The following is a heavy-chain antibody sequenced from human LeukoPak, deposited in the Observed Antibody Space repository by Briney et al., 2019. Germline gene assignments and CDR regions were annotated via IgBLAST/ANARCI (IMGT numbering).Heavy chain of an antibody. J-gene: IGHJ4*02. D-gene: IGHD6-13*01. CDR3: ARAGQYSSSWYPLDY. V-gene: IGHV4-30-2*01. Sequence: SQTLSLTCAVSGGSISRGGYSWSWIRQPPGKGLEWIGYIYHSGSTYYNPSLKSRVTISVDRSKNQFSLKLSSVTAADTAVYYCARAGQYSSSWYPLDYWGQGTLVTVSS. CDR1: GGSISRGGYS. CDR2: IYHSGST.